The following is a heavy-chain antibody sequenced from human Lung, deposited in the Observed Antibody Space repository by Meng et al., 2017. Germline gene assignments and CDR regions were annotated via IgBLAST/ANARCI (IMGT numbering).Heavy chain of an antibody. J-gene: IGHJ4*02. CDR3: TWDDKAVSDY. D-gene: IGHD3-9*01. V-gene: IGHV3-15*01. Sequence: EVHRVESGGDLVKPGGSLRLSCAASGFYFSNDWMSWVRQAPGKGLEWVGRIKSNTDGGTTEYAAPVTGRFTISRDDSKSALNLHLSGLRTDDTGVYYCTWDDKAVSDYWGQGTLVTVSS. CDR1: GFYFSNDW. CDR2: IKSNTDGGTT.